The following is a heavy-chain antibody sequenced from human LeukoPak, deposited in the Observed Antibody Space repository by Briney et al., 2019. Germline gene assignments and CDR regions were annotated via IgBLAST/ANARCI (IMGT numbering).Heavy chain of an antibody. CDR2: INGDGSST. J-gene: IGHJ4*02. Sequence: GGSLRLSCAASGFTFSSYWMHWVRQAPGRGLVWVSRINGDGSSTTYADSVKGRFTISRDNAKNTLYLQMNSLRAEDTAVYYCARAPSPLAVAGTDYWGQGSLVTVSS. D-gene: IGHD6-19*01. CDR1: GFTFSSYW. V-gene: IGHV3-74*01. CDR3: ARAPSPLAVAGTDY.